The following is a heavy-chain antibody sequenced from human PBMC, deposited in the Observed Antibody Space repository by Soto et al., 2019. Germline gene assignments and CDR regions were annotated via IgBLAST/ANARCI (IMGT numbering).Heavy chain of an antibody. J-gene: IGHJ4*02. Sequence: TLSLTCGVSGGSLSGATYSWNWIRQPPGKGLEWIGYIFPSGTTYYNPSLKSRVTISIDVSKNQFSLSLRSLTAADTAVYYCARSREFDYWSQGTLVTVSS. CDR1: GGSLSGATYS. CDR3: ARSREFDY. V-gene: IGHV4-30-2*01. CDR2: IFPSGTT.